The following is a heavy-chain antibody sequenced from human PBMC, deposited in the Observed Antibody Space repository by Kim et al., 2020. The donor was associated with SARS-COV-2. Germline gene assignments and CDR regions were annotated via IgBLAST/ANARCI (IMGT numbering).Heavy chain of an antibody. Sequence: TSYAQKFQGRVTMTRDTSTSTVYMELSSLRSEDTAVYYCARERNMREFDYWGQGTLVTVSS. CDR2: T. J-gene: IGHJ4*02. CDR3: ARERNMREFDY. V-gene: IGHV1-46*01. D-gene: IGHD1-26*01.